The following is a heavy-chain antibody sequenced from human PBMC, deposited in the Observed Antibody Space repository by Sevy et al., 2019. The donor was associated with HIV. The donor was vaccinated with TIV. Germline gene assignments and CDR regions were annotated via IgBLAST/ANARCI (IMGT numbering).Heavy chain of an antibody. CDR1: GYTLTALS. D-gene: IGHD3-22*01. V-gene: IGHV1-24*01. J-gene: IGHJ4*02. CDR3: ATTKDYYDSSGYPFDH. Sequence: ASVKVSCKVSGYTLTALSMHWVRQAPGNGLEWMGTFDPEDGETRFAQKFQGRVTMTEDTSTDTAYMELSSLRSEDTAVYFCATTKDYYDSSGYPFDHWGQGALVTVSS. CDR2: FDPEDGET.